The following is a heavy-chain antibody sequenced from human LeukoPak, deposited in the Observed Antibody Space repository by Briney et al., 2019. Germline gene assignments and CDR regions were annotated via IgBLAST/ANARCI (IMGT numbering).Heavy chain of an antibody. J-gene: IGHJ4*02. D-gene: IGHD2-8*01. V-gene: IGHV3-15*01. Sequence: PGGSLRLSCAASGFTFSNAWMSWVRQAPGKGLEWVGRIKSKTDGGTTDYAAPVKGRFTISRDDSKNTLYLQMNSLKTEDTAVYYCTTALMVYAGFDYWGQGTLVTVSS. CDR2: IKSKTDGGTT. CDR3: TTALMVYAGFDY. CDR1: GFTFSNAW.